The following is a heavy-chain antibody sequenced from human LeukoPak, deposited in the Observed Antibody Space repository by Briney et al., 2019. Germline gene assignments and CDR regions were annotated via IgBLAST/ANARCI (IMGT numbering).Heavy chain of an antibody. CDR1: GGSFSGYY. V-gene: IGHV4-34*01. CDR2: INHSGST. J-gene: IGHJ5*01. CDR3: VKDYSVWQGLESSTLFDW. D-gene: IGHD6-25*01. Sequence: PSETLSLTCAVYGGSFSGYYWSWIRQPPGKGLEWIGEINHSGSTNYNPSLKSRVTISVDTSKNQFSLKLSPVTAADTAVYYCVKDYSVWQGLESSTLFDWGGQGTLVT.